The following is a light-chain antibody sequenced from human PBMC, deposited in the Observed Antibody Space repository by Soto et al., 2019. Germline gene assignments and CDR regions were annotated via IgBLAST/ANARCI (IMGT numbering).Light chain of an antibody. CDR3: SSFTSNRIYV. Sequence: QSVLTRPTSVSGSPGQSITISCTGNHNDIGTYDYVSWYQQHPGRAPRLLIHGVTTRPSGISGRFSASKSGLTASLTISGLRPEDETDYYCSSFTSNRIYVFGPGTKV. CDR2: GVT. J-gene: IGLJ1*01. CDR1: HNDIGTYDY. V-gene: IGLV2-14*03.